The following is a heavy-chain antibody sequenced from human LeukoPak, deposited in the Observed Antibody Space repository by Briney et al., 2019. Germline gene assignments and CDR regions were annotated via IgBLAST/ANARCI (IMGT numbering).Heavy chain of an antibody. V-gene: IGHV3-48*01. CDR2: IGIDSGNT. CDR1: GFPFIEYS. D-gene: IGHD1-1*01. CDR3: ARDHNYAFDN. Sequence: PGGSLRLSCTASGFPFIEYSMNWVRQVPGKGPEWIAYIGIDSGNTKYADSVRGRFTISADKTKNSLYLQMNSLRVDDTAVYYCARDHNYAFDNWGQGTLVSVAS. J-gene: IGHJ4*02.